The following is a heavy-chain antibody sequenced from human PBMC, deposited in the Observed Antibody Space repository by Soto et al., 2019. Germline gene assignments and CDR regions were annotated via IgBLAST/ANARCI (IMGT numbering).Heavy chain of an antibody. CDR2: ISGSGGST. D-gene: IGHD2-2*01. J-gene: IGHJ4*02. Sequence: EVQLLESGGGLVQPGGSLRLSCAASGFTFSSYAMSWVRQAPGKGLEWVSAISGSGGSTYYADSVKGRFTITRDNSQNTLYLQMNSLRAADTAVYYCAKATLKYQLLLSDYFDYWGQGTMVTVSS. CDR1: GFTFSSYA. V-gene: IGHV3-23*01. CDR3: AKATLKYQLLLSDYFDY.